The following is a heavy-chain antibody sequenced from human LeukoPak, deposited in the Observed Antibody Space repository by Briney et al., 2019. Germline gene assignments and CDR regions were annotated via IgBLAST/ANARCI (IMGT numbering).Heavy chain of an antibody. CDR2: ISSSSNTI. D-gene: IGHD6-19*01. CDR3: AKDNRRHYTSGPNPDSLH. CDR1: GFTFSSHS. V-gene: IGHV3-48*04. Sequence: PGGSLRLSCAASGFTFSSHSMNWVRQAPGKGLEWVPYISSSSNTIYYADSVKGRFTISRDNAKNSLYLQMNSLRVEDTAFYYCAKDNRRHYTSGPNPDSLHWGQGALVTVSS. J-gene: IGHJ4*02.